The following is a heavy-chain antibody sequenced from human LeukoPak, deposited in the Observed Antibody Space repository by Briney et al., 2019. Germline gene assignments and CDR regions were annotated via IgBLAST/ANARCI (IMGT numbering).Heavy chain of an antibody. Sequence: SETQSLTCSVSGDSMSRCHWRGTRQPPGKGLEWIGYIYYSGGTDYNPSLKSRVTISVDTSKNQFSLKLRSVTAADTAVYYCARHVTISGPYDASDIWGQGTMVTVSP. CDR1: GDSMSRCH. J-gene: IGHJ3*02. D-gene: IGHD5-24*01. V-gene: IGHV4-59*08. CDR3: ARHVTISGPYDASDI. CDR2: IYYSGGT.